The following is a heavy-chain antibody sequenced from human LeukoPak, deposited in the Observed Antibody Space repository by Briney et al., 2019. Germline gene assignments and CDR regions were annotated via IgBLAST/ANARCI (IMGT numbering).Heavy chain of an antibody. CDR1: GFTFDDYG. J-gene: IGHJ4*02. V-gene: IGHV3-20*01. Sequence: GGSLRLSCAASGFTFDDYGMSWVRQAPGKGLEWVSGINWNGGSTGYADSVKGRFTISRDNAKNSLYLQMNSLRAEDTALYHCARGNYYDILTGYSAFDYWGQGTLVTVSS. CDR3: ARGNYYDILTGYSAFDY. CDR2: INWNGGST. D-gene: IGHD3-9*01.